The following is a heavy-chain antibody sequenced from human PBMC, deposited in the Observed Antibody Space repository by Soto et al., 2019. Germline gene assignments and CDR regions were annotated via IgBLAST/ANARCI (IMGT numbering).Heavy chain of an antibody. J-gene: IGHJ4*02. CDR3: ARGRYGDY. V-gene: IGHV1-18*01. D-gene: IGHD1-1*01. Sequence: QVHLVQSGAEVKKPGASVKVSCKASGYTFTSYGITWVRQAPGQGLEWMGWISAHNGNTDYAQKLQGRVIVTSDTSTSTAYMELRSLISDDTAVYYRARGRYGDYWGQGALVTVSS. CDR1: GYTFTSYG. CDR2: ISAHNGNT.